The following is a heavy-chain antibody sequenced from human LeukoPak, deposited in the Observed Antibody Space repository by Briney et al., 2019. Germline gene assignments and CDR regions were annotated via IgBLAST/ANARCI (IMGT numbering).Heavy chain of an antibody. D-gene: IGHD1-26*01. CDR1: GGSISSYY. V-gene: IGHV4-59*08. Sequence: PSETLSLTCTVSGGSISSYYWSWIRQPPGKGLEWIGYIYYSGSTYYNPSLKSRVTISVDTSKNQFSLKLSSVTAADTAVYYCASFLWVVGADNWFDPWGQGTLVTVSS. CDR3: ASFLWVVGADNWFDP. CDR2: IYYSGST. J-gene: IGHJ5*02.